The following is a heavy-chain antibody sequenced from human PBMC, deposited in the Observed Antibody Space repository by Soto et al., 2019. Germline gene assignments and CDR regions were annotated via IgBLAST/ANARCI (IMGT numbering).Heavy chain of an antibody. J-gene: IGHJ4*02. V-gene: IGHV4-59*01. Sequence: ASETLSLTCTVSGGSISIDYWSWVRQPPGKGLEWIGYTYYSGSTTYNPSLKSRVTISIDTSKNQFSLRLTSVTAADSALYYCARFCSGGNCHSNSLDYWGQGTPVTVSS. CDR1: GGSISIDY. D-gene: IGHD2-15*01. CDR2: TYYSGST. CDR3: ARFCSGGNCHSNSLDY.